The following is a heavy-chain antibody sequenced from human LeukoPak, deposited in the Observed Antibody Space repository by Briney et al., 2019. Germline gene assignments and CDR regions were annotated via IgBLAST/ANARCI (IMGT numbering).Heavy chain of an antibody. J-gene: IGHJ4*02. CDR2: ITGNNGNT. CDR1: GYTFSGYG. Sequence: ASVKVSCKTSGYTFSGYGISWMRQAPGQGLEWMGWITGNNGNTNYAPSLQGRVTMTTDTSTNTAYMELTSLKSDDTAVYYCARDQRNSGSYRFEYWGQGTPVTVSS. CDR3: ARDQRNSGSYRFEY. V-gene: IGHV1-18*01. D-gene: IGHD1-26*01.